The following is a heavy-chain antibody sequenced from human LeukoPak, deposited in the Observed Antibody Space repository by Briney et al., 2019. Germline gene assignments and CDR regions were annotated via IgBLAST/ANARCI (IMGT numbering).Heavy chain of an antibody. J-gene: IGHJ4*02. CDR2: IYYSGST. CDR3: ARQGYSYGLYYFDY. D-gene: IGHD5-18*01. Sequence: SETLSLTCTVSGGSISSYYWSWIRQPPGKGLEWIGYIYYSGSTNYNPSLKSRVTISVDTSKDQFSLKLSSVTAADTAVYYCARQGYSYGLYYFDYWGQGTLVTVSS. V-gene: IGHV4-59*08. CDR1: GGSISSYY.